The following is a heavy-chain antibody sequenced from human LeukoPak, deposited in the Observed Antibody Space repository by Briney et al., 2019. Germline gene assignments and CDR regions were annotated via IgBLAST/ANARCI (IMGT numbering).Heavy chain of an antibody. CDR2: ISYDGSNK. V-gene: IGHV3-30*18. Sequence: GRSLRLSCAASGFTFSSYGMHWVRQAPGKGLEWVAVISYDGSNKYYADSVKGRFTISRDNSKNTLYLQMNSLRAEDTAVYYCAKPPGWYYYYYGMDVWGEGTTVTVSS. J-gene: IGHJ6*04. CDR1: GFTFSSYG. CDR3: AKPPGWYYYYYGMDV. D-gene: IGHD6-19*01.